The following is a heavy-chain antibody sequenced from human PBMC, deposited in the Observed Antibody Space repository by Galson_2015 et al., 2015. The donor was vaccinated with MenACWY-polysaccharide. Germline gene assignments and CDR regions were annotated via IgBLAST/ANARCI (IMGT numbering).Heavy chain of an antibody. V-gene: IGHV3-21*01. J-gene: IGHJ4*02. CDR1: GFTFSSYC. D-gene: IGHD3-22*01. CDR2: ISSSSSYI. CDR3: ARPLYYYDSSGYRAGFGY. Sequence: SLRLSCAASGFTFSSYCMNWVRQAPGKGLERVSSISSSSSYIYYADSVKGRFTISRDNAKNSLYLQMNSLRAEDTAVYYCARPLYYYDSSGYRAGFGYWGQGTLVTVSS.